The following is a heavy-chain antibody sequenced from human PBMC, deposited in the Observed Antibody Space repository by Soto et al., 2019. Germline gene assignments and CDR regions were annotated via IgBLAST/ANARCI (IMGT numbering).Heavy chain of an antibody. CDR3: ARKAIAAAGLYYCYGMDV. J-gene: IGHJ6*01. D-gene: IGHD6-13*01. Sequence: QVQLVQSGAEVQKPGSSVKVSCKASGGTFSSYAISWVRQAPGQGLEWMGGIIPIFGTANYAHKFQGRVTITADESTSTAYMELSSLRSEDTAVYYCARKAIAAAGLYYCYGMDVWGQGTTVTVSS. CDR2: IIPIFGTA. V-gene: IGHV1-69*01. CDR1: GGTFSSYA.